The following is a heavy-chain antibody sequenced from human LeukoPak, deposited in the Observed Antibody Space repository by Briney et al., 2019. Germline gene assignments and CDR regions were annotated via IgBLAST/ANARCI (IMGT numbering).Heavy chain of an antibody. CDR2: IWYDGSNK. Sequence: GGSLRLSCAASGFTFSSYGMHWVRQAPGEGLEWVAVIWYDGSNKYYADSVKGRFTISRDNSKNTLYLQMNSLRAEDTAVYYCARDFSSSDYWGQGTLVTVSS. CDR3: ARDFSSSDY. V-gene: IGHV3-33*01. J-gene: IGHJ4*02. D-gene: IGHD6-13*01. CDR1: GFTFSSYG.